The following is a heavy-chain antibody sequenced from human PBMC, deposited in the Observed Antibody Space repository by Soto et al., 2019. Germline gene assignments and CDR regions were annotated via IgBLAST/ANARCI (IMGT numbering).Heavy chain of an antibody. Sequence: QVQVVQSGGEVKKPGASVKVSCKTSGYTFTNYGISWVRQEPGRGLEWLGWTSAYNGNTNYAQKFQGRDTMTTDTSTSTVYMELRSLRSDDTAVYYCARDSTNGAKFDYWGQGTLVTVSS. CDR1: GYTFTNYG. D-gene: IGHD2-8*01. V-gene: IGHV1-18*01. J-gene: IGHJ4*02. CDR2: TSAYNGNT. CDR3: ARDSTNGAKFDY.